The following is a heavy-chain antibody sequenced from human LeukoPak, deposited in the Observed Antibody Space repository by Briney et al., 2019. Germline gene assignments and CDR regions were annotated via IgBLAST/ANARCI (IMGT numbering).Heavy chain of an antibody. V-gene: IGHV3-74*01. D-gene: IGHD2-21*01. CDR2: INSDGSST. CDR3: TRDYSYAMAV. Sequence: GGSLRLSCAASGFTFSSAWMHWVRQTPGRGLVWVSRINSDGSSTNYADSVKGRFTISRDNAKNMVNLQMNSLRAEDTAIYYCTRDYSYAMAVWGQGTTVTVSS. J-gene: IGHJ6*02. CDR1: GFTFSSAW.